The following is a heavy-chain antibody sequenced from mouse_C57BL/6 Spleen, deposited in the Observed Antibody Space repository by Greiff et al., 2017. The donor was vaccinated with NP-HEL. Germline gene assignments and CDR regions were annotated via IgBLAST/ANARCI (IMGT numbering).Heavy chain of an antibody. CDR3: ASLNWDEYFDV. D-gene: IGHD4-1*01. CDR1: GYSITSGYY. CDR2: ISYDGSN. Sequence: ESGPGLVKPSQSLSLTCSVTGYSITSGYYWNWIRQFPGNKLEWMGYISYDGSNNYNPSLKNRISITRDTSKNQFFLKLNSVTTEDTATYYCASLNWDEYFDVWGTGTTVTVSS. J-gene: IGHJ1*03. V-gene: IGHV3-6*01.